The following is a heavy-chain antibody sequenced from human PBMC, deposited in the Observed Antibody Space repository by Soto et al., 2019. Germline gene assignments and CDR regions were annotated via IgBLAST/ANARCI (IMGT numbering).Heavy chain of an antibody. CDR3: ARVGRYYDSGVWGGYFEY. V-gene: IGHV4-31*03. D-gene: IGHD3-22*01. CDR1: GGSISSGGYY. Sequence: QVQLQESGPGLVKPSQTLSLTCTVSGGSISSGGYYWSWIRQDPGKGLEWIGYLYYSGVTYYNPSLKSRFTISVDTSKNQFSLKLNSVTAADTAVYYCARVGRYYDSGVWGGYFEYWGQGTLVTVTS. J-gene: IGHJ4*02. CDR2: LYYSGVT.